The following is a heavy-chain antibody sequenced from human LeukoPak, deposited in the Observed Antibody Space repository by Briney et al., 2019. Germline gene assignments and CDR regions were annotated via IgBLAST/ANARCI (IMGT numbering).Heavy chain of an antibody. CDR3: ARVGGYCSGGSCYDLWDY. D-gene: IGHD2-15*01. V-gene: IGHV1-2*02. CDR2: INPNSGGT. Sequence: GASVKVSCKASGYTFTGYYMHWVRQAPGQGLEWMGWINPNSGGTNYAQKFQGRVTMTRDTSISTAYMELSRLRSDDTAVYYCARVGGYCSGGSCYDLWDYWGQGTLVTVSS. CDR1: GYTFTGYY. J-gene: IGHJ4*02.